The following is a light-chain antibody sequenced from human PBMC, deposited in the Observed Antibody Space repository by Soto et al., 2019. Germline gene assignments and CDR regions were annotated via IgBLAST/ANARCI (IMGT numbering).Light chain of an antibody. CDR3: QQYGSSPPT. Sequence: EIVLTQSPGTLSFSPGERATLSCRASQSIISDSSAWYQQKPGQAPRLLIYGASSRATGIPDRFSGSGSGTDFTLTVSRLVPEDFAVFYCQQYGSSPPTFGQGTKVEIK. CDR1: QSIISDS. V-gene: IGKV3-20*01. CDR2: GAS. J-gene: IGKJ2*01.